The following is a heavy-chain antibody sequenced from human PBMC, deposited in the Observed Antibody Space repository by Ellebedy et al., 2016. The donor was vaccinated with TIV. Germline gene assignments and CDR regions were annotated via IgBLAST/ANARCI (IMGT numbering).Heavy chain of an antibody. CDR2: ISSSSSTI. D-gene: IGHD2-21*01. CDR3: ARVGKHILSEYARGWYFDF. CDR1: GFTFSSYS. V-gene: IGHV3-48*01. Sequence: GGSLRLSCAASGFTFSSYSMNWVRQAPGKGLEWVSYISSSSSTIYYADSVKGRFTISRGNAKNSLYLQMNSLRAEDTAVYYCARVGKHILSEYARGWYFDFWGRGTLVTVSS. J-gene: IGHJ2*01.